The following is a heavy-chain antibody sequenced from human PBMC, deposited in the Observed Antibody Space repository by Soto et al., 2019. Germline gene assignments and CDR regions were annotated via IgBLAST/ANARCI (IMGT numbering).Heavy chain of an antibody. Sequence: QLLESGPGLVKPSETLSLTCTVSGGSISSYYWSWIRQPAGKGLEWIGRIYTSGSTNYNPSLKSRVTMSVDTSKNQFSLKLSSVTAADTAVYYCASDRPYGGTNWFDPWGQGTLVTVSS. CDR2: IYTSGST. J-gene: IGHJ5*02. CDR3: ASDRPYGGTNWFDP. V-gene: IGHV4-4*07. D-gene: IGHD2-15*01. CDR1: GGSISSYY.